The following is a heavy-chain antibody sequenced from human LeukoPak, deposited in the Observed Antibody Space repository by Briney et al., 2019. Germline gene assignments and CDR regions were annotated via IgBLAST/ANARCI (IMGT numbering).Heavy chain of an antibody. D-gene: IGHD6-19*01. J-gene: IGHJ4*02. CDR1: GFTFSSYA. Sequence: GGSLRLSCAASGFTFSSYAMSWVRQAPGKGLEWVSVISGSGGSTYYADSVKGRFTISRDNSKNTLYLQMNSLRAEDTAVYYCARVPYSSGWSIDYWGQGTLVTVSS. V-gene: IGHV3-23*01. CDR3: ARVPYSSGWSIDY. CDR2: ISGSGGST.